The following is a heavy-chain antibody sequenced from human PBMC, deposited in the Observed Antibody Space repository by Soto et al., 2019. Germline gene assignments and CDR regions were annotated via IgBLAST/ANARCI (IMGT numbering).Heavy chain of an antibody. V-gene: IGHV4-31*03. D-gene: IGHD3-16*02. J-gene: IGHJ6*02. Sequence: QVQLQESGPGLVKPSQTLSLTCTVSGGSISSGGYYWSWIRQHPGKGLEWIGYIYYSGSTYYNPSLKSRVTISVGPSKNQFAVKLSSVTAAEAAVYYCARELGYYDYVWGSYRSLYGMDVWGQGTTVTVSS. CDR3: ARELGYYDYVWGSYRSLYGMDV. CDR1: GGSISSGGYY. CDR2: IYYSGST.